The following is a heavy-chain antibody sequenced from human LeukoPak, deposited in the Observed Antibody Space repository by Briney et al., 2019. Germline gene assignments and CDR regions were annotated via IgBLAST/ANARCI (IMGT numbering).Heavy chain of an antibody. CDR3: ARSPPAPKQFDY. J-gene: IGHJ4*02. CDR2: IYPSGSS. Sequence: SETLSLTCTVSNVSFSSYYWSWIRQPPGKGLEWIGYIYPSGSSNSIPSLKSRVSLSVDTSKNQFSLKLSSVIAADTAIYYCARSPPAPKQFDYWARESWSPSPQ. D-gene: IGHD2-2*01. CDR1: NVSFSSYY. V-gene: IGHV4-4*09.